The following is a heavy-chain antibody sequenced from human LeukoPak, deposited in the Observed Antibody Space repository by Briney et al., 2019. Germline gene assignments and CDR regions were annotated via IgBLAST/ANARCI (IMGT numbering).Heavy chain of an antibody. CDR2: IWYDGSNK. CDR1: GFTFSSYW. Sequence: PGGSLRLSCAASGFTFSSYWMSWVRQAPGKGLEWMALIWYDGSNKYYADSVKGRFTISRDNSKNTLYLQMNSLRAEDTAVYYCSREYFDWSRNYYYGMDVWGQGTTVTVSS. CDR3: SREYFDWSRNYYYGMDV. J-gene: IGHJ6*02. V-gene: IGHV3-33*08. D-gene: IGHD3-9*01.